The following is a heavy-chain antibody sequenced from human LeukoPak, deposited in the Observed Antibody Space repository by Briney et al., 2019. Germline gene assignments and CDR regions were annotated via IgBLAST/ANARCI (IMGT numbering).Heavy chain of an antibody. CDR3: ARLYDSTGYYYTYAMDV. CDR2: IYPDDSDT. J-gene: IGHJ6*02. Sequence: GESLKISCKGSGYRFTTYWIAWVRQMPGKGLEWMGIIYPDDSDTRYSPSFQGQVTISADKSITTAYLQWSSLKASDTAMYYCARLYDSTGYYYTYAMDVWGQGTTVTVSS. D-gene: IGHD3-22*01. CDR1: GYRFTTYW. V-gene: IGHV5-51*01.